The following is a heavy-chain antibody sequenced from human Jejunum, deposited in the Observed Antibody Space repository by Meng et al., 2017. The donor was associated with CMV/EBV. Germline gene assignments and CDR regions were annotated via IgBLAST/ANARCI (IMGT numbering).Heavy chain of an antibody. CDR1: GFTFSSFA. Sequence: SGFTFSSFAMSWVRQAPGKGLEWVASISSTGSYIYYADSLKGRFTISRDNAKNLLYLQMNSLRAEDTAVYYCANQLPWNYYYGMDLWGQGTTVTVSS. D-gene: IGHD1-1*01. CDR3: ANQLPWNYYYGMDL. CDR2: ISSTGSYI. V-gene: IGHV3-21*06. J-gene: IGHJ6*02.